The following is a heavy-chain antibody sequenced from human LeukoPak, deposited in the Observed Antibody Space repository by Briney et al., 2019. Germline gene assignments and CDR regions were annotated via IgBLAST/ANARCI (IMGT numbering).Heavy chain of an antibody. Sequence: PSETLSLTCTVSGGSISSSSYYWGWIRQPPGKGLEWIGSIYYGGSTYYNPSLKSRVTISVDTSKNQFSLKLSSVTAADTAVYYCARLTMTTVTTIDYWGQGTLVTVSS. CDR1: GGSISSSSYY. V-gene: IGHV4-39*01. CDR3: ARLTMTTVTTIDY. CDR2: IYYGGST. J-gene: IGHJ4*02. D-gene: IGHD4-17*01.